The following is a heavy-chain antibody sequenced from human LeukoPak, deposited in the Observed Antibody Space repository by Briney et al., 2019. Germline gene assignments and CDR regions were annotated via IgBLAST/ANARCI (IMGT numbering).Heavy chain of an antibody. D-gene: IGHD2-15*01. CDR2: IYYSGST. V-gene: IGHV4-59*01. Sequence: SETLSLTCSVSGGSINNYYWSWIRQPPGKGLEWIGYIYYSGSTNYNPSLKSRVTISVDTSKNQFSLKLSSVTAADTAVYYCARGLRYCSGGSCNDAFDIWGQGTMVTVSS. CDR3: ARGLRYCSGGSCNDAFDI. CDR1: GGSINNYY. J-gene: IGHJ3*02.